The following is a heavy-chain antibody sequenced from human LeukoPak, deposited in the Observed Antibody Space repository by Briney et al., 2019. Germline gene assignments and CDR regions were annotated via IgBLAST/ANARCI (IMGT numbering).Heavy chain of an antibody. J-gene: IGHJ4*02. V-gene: IGHV4-4*07. Sequence: SVTLSLTCTVSGGSISSYYWSWIRQPAGKGLEWIGRIYTSGSTNYNPSLKSRVTMSVDTSRSQISLKLSSVTAADTAVYYCARGLLSAVEYWGQGTLVTVSS. D-gene: IGHD6-19*01. CDR3: ARGLLSAVEY. CDR1: GGSISSYY. CDR2: IYTSGST.